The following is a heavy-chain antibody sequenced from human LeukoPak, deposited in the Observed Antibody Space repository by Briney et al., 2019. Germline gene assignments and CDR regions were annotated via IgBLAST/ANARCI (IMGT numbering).Heavy chain of an antibody. Sequence: SETLSLTCTVSSGSITNYYWSWIRQPPGKGLEWIGFIYYSGNINYNPSLKSRVTISVDTSKNQFSLKLSSMTAADTAVYYCARGALLWFGDRMEYYFDYWGQGTLLTVSS. CDR3: ARGALLWFGDRMEYYFDY. J-gene: IGHJ4*02. CDR1: SGSITNYY. CDR2: IYYSGNI. V-gene: IGHV4-59*01. D-gene: IGHD3-10*01.